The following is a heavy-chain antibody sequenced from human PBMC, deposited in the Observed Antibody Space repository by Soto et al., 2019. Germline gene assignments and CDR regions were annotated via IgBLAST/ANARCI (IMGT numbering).Heavy chain of an antibody. J-gene: IGHJ4*02. CDR2: MNPNSGNT. V-gene: IGHV1-8*01. CDR3: ARGPSGEASFDY. D-gene: IGHD5-12*01. CDR1: GYTFTSYD. Sequence: ASVKVSCKASGYTFTSYDINWVRQATGQGLEWMGWMNPNSGNTGYAQKFQGRVTMTRNTSISTAYMELSSLRSEDTAVYYCARGPSGEASFDYWGQGTLVTVSS.